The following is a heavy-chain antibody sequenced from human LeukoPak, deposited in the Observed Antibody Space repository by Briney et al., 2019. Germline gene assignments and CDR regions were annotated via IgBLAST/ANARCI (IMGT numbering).Heavy chain of an antibody. Sequence: GGSLRLSCAASGFTFSSYAMSWVRQAPGKGLEWVSAISGSGGSTYYADSVKGRFTISRDNSKNTLYLQMNSLRAEDTAVYYCAKDSALRAYYDSSGWDYWGQGTLATVSS. CDR1: GFTFSSYA. D-gene: IGHD3-22*01. V-gene: IGHV3-23*01. J-gene: IGHJ4*02. CDR2: ISGSGGST. CDR3: AKDSALRAYYDSSGWDY.